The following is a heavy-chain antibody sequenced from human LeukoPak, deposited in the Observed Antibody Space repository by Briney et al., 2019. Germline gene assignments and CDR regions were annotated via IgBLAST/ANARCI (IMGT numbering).Heavy chain of an antibody. Sequence: GSLRLSCAASGFSFSNYGMTWVRQAPGKGLEWVSGVSPPGGGTYYADSVKGRFTISRDDSKNTLSLQMNSLRAEDTAVYYCARESVADAFDIWGQGTMVTVSS. J-gene: IGHJ3*02. CDR3: ARESVADAFDI. V-gene: IGHV3-23*01. CDR2: VSPPGGGT. D-gene: IGHD6-19*01. CDR1: GFSFSNYG.